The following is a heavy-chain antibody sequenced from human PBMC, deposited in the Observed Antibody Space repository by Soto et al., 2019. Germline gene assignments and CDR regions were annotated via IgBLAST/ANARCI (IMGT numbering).Heavy chain of an antibody. CDR3: AKYRRTEAEGFTLDY. Sequence: SETLSLTCTVSGDSVNNYYWSWIRQPPGKRLEWIGCIYYTGSTTYNPSLETRVTMSVDTSKNQFSLKLNSVDAADTAVYYCAKYRRTEAEGFTLDYWGRGTLVTVSS. CDR1: GDSVNNYY. J-gene: IGHJ4*02. D-gene: IGHD6-13*01. CDR2: IYYTGST. V-gene: IGHV4-59*02.